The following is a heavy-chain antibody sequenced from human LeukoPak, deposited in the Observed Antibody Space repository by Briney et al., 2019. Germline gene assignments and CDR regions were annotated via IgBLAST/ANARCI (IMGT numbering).Heavy chain of an antibody. D-gene: IGHD6-19*01. J-gene: IGHJ4*02. Sequence: SETLSLTCTVSGGSVSSGSYYWSWIRQPPGKGLEWTGYIYYSGSTNYNPSLKSRVTISVDTSKNQFSLKLSSVTAADTAVYYCARRYSSGWFDYWGQGTLVTVSS. V-gene: IGHV4-61*01. CDR2: IYYSGST. CDR1: GGSVSSGSYY. CDR3: ARRYSSGWFDY.